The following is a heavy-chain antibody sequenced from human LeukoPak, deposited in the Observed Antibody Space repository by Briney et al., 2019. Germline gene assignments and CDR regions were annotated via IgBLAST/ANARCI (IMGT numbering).Heavy chain of an antibody. V-gene: IGHV1-18*01. CDR2: ISADNANT. J-gene: IGHJ4*02. D-gene: IGHD2-15*01. Sequence: GSVKVSFKASGYTFTSYGISWVRQAPGQGLEWMGWISADNANTNYAQKLQDRVTMTTDTSTGTVYMELRSLRSDDTAVYYCARDSCNYWGQGTLVTVSS. CDR3: ARDSCNY. CDR1: GYTFTSYG.